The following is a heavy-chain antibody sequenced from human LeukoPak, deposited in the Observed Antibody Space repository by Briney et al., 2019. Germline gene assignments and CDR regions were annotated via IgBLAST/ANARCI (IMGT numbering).Heavy chain of an antibody. V-gene: IGHV3-33*06. J-gene: IGHJ3*02. Sequence: GGSLRLSCATSGFTFSSYGMHWVRQAPGKGLEWVAVIWSDGRNRFYVDAVKGRFTFSRDNSKNTLSLQMNSLRAEDTAVYYCAKERGPCDAFDIWGQGTMVTVSS. CDR3: AKERGPCDAFDI. CDR2: IWSDGRNR. CDR1: GFTFSSYG.